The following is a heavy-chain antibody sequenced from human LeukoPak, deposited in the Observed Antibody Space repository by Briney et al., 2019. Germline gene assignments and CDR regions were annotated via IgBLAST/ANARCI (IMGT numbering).Heavy chain of an antibody. D-gene: IGHD5-24*01. CDR2: ISSSGSTI. Sequence: GGSLRLSCAASGFTFSDYYMSWIRQAPGKGLEWVSYISSSGSTIYYADSVKGRFTISRDNAKNSLYLQMNSLRAEDTAVYYCARMSRDGYSKLDYWGQGTLVTVSS. V-gene: IGHV3-11*01. J-gene: IGHJ4*02. CDR3: ARMSRDGYSKLDY. CDR1: GFTFSDYY.